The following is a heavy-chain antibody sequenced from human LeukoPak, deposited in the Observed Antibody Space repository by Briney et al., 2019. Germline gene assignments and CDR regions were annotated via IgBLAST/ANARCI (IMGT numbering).Heavy chain of an antibody. Sequence: GGSLRLSCAASGFTFSSYSMNWVRQAPGKGLEWVSYISSSSGTIYYADSVKGRFTISRDNAKNSLYLQMNSLRAEDTAVYYCASGRTTFDHWGQGTLVTVSS. V-gene: IGHV3-48*04. D-gene: IGHD2/OR15-2a*01. J-gene: IGHJ4*02. CDR3: ASGRTTFDH. CDR2: ISSSSGTI. CDR1: GFTFSSYS.